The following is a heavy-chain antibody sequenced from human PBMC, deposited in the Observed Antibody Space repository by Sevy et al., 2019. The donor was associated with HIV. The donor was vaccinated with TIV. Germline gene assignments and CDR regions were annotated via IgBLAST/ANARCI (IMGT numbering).Heavy chain of an antibody. V-gene: IGHV3-15*01. CDR1: GFTFRNAW. J-gene: IGHJ6*02. CDR2: IRNDPDGGTT. CDR3: GKDIVVQSGYSYDFSTFNPDLPHNSGADV. D-gene: IGHD5-12*01. Sequence: GGSLRLSCTASGFTFRNAWMTWVRQVPGKGLEWVGRIRNDPDGGTTDYAAPVRGRFTISRDDSKNTLYMQRNSLETEETTVYYCGKDIVVQSGYSYDFSTFNPDLPHNSGADVWGQGTTVTVSS.